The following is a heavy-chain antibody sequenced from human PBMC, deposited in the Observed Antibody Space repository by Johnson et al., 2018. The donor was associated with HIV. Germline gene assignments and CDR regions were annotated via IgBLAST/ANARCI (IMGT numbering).Heavy chain of an antibody. CDR1: EFTLSNAW. V-gene: IGHV3-30*02. Sequence: QVQLVESGGGLVKPGGSLRLSCAASEFTLSNAWMSWVRQVPGKGLEWVAVIWFDGTNKYYADSVKGRFTISRDNSKNTLYLQMNSLRAEDTAVYYCAKDRGYSGSPPDAFDIWGQGTMVTVSS. J-gene: IGHJ3*02. CDR3: AKDRGYSGSPPDAFDI. D-gene: IGHD1-26*01. CDR2: IWFDGTNK.